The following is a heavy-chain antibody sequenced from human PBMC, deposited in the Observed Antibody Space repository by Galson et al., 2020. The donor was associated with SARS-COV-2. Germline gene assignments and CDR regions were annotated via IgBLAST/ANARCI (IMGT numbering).Heavy chain of an antibody. V-gene: IGHV3-33*01. J-gene: IGHJ1*01. CDR3: ERASDYDSGGESFHY. D-gene: IGHD3-22*01. Sequence: GGPLRLSCAASGFRFRGYGMHRARQAPGKGLEWVEVIWYDGSNKYYGDSVKGRFTISRDNSKNTLYLHMNSLRVEDTALYYCERASDYDSGGESFHYWGQGTLVSVSS. CDR2: IWYDGSNK. CDR1: GFRFRGYG.